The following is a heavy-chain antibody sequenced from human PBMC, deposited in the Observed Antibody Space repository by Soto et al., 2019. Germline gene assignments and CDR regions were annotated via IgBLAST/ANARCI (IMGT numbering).Heavy chain of an antibody. D-gene: IGHD2-21*02. CDR1: GGTFSSYA. CDR2: IIPIFGTA. J-gene: IGHJ4*02. V-gene: IGHV1-69*01. CDR3: ARSTPRGYCGGDCYFDY. Sequence: QVQLVQSGAEVKKPGSSVKVSCKASGGTFSSYAISWVRQAPGQGLEWMGGIIPIFGTANYAQKFQGRVTITADESTRTADMELSRLRSEDTAVYYCARSTPRGYCGGDCYFDYWGQGTLVTVSS.